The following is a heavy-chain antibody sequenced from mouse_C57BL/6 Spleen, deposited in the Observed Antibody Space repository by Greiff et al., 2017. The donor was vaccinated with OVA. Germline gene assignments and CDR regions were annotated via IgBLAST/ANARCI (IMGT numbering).Heavy chain of an antibody. CDR3: ARSPLYYGSSIWYFDV. CDR1: GYSITSDY. CDR2: ISYSGST. Sequence: EVQRVESGPGLAKPSQTLSLTCSVTGYSITSDYWNWIRKFPGNKLEYMGYISYSGSTYYNPSLKSRISLTRDTSKNQYYLQLNSVTTEDTATYYCARSPLYYGSSIWYFDVWGTGTTVTVSS. J-gene: IGHJ1*03. V-gene: IGHV3-8*01. D-gene: IGHD1-1*01.